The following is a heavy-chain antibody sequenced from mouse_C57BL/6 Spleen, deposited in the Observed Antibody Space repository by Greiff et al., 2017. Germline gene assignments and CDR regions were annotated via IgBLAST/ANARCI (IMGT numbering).Heavy chain of an antibody. D-gene: IGHD1-1*01. V-gene: IGHV1-81*01. CDR2: IYPRSGNT. CDR1: GYTFTSYG. Sequence: VQLQQSGAELARPGASVKLSCKASGYTFTSYGISWVKQRTGQGLEWIGEIYPRSGNTYYNEKFKGKATLTADKSSSTAYMELRSLTSEDSAVYFCAREGVYYGRSYWYFDVWGTGTTVTVSS. J-gene: IGHJ1*03. CDR3: AREGVYYGRSYWYFDV.